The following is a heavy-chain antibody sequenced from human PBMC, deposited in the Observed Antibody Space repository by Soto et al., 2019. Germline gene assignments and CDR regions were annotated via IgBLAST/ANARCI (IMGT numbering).Heavy chain of an antibody. CDR3: ARNAAWKYINWFDP. Sequence: SETLSLTCTVSAGSISSGGYYWSWIRQHPAKGLEWIGSIYSSGGTYYNPSLKSRVTLSVDTSKNQFSLKLSSVSAAPTAVSYCARNAAWKYINWFDPCGQRPLVT. V-gene: IGHV4-31*03. J-gene: IGHJ5*02. D-gene: IGHD1-7*01. CDR1: AGSISSGGYY. CDR2: IYSSGGT.